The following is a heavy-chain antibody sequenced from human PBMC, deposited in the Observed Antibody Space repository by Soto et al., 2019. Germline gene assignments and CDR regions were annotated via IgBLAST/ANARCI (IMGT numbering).Heavy chain of an antibody. D-gene: IGHD2-2*01. V-gene: IGHV4-34*01. J-gene: IGHJ6*02. Sequence: KPSETLSLTCAVYGGSFSGYYWSWIRQPPGKGLEWIGEINHSGSTNYNPSLKSRVTISVDTSKNQFSLKLSSVTAVDTAVYYCARGDIVVVPAAMGPSFYYYYGMDVWGQGTTVTVSS. CDR1: GGSFSGYY. CDR3: ARGDIVVVPAAMGPSFYYYYGMDV. CDR2: INHSGST.